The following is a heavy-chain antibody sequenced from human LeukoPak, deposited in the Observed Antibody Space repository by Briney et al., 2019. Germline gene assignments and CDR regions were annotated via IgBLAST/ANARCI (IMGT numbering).Heavy chain of an antibody. CDR2: IKQDGSEK. V-gene: IGHV3-7*01. D-gene: IGHD1-26*01. CDR1: GFTFSSYW. CDR3: AREGDDTGIVGATAYFDY. J-gene: IGHJ4*02. Sequence: GGSLRLSCAASGFTFSSYWMSWVRQAPGKGLEWVANIKQDGSEKYYVDSVKGRFTISRDNAKNSLYLQMNSLRAEDTAVYHWAREGDDTGIVGATAYFDYWGQGTLVTVSS.